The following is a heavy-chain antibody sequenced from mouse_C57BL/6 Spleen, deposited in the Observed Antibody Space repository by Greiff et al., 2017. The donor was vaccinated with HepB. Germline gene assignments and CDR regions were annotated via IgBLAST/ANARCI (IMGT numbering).Heavy chain of an antibody. CDR3: ARGYYCRSYDAMDY. CDR1: GYTFTSYG. CDR2: IYPRSGNT. J-gene: IGHJ4*01. Sequence: QVQLQQSGAELARPGASVKLSCKASGYTFTSYGISWVKQRTGQGLEWIGEIYPRSGNTYYNEKFKGKATLTADKSSSTAYMELRSLTSEDSPVYFCARGYYCRSYDAMDYWGQGTSVTVSS. D-gene: IGHD1-1*01. V-gene: IGHV1-81*01.